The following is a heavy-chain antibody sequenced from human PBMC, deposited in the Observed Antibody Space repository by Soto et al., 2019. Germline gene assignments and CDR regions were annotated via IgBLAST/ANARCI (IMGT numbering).Heavy chain of an antibody. CDR2: IYYSGST. V-gene: IGHV4-31*03. CDR3: ARDRGGYGGNNWFDP. J-gene: IGHJ5*02. CDR1: GGSISSGGYY. Sequence: QVQLQESGPGLVKPSQTLSLTCTVTGGSISSGGYYWSWIRQHPGKGREWIGDIYYSGSTYYNPSLKSRVTISVDTYKNQFSLKLSSVTAADTAVDYCARDRGGYGGNNWFDPWGQGTLVTVSS. D-gene: IGHD4-17*01.